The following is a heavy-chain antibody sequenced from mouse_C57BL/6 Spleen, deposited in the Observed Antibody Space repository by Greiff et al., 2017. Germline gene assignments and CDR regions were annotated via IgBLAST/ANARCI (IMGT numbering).Heavy chain of an antibody. CDR3: AREEGYYGYFDV. D-gene: IGHD2-2*01. V-gene: IGHV5-4*01. Sequence: EVKLVESGGGLVKPGGSLKLSCAASGFTFSSYAMSWVRQTPEKRLEWVATISDGGSYTYYPDNVKGRFTISRDNAKNNLYLQMSHLKSEDTAMYYCAREEGYYGYFDVWGTGTTVTVSS. CDR2: ISDGGSYT. J-gene: IGHJ1*03. CDR1: GFTFSSYA.